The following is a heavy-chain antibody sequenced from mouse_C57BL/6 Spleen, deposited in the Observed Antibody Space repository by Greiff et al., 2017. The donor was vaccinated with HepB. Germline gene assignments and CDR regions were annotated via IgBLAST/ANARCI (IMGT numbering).Heavy chain of an antibody. CDR2: IDPETGGT. CDR1: GYTFTDYE. Sequence: QVQLQQSGAELVRPGASVTLSCKASGYTFTDYEMHWVKQTPVHGLEWIGAIDPETGGTAYNQKFKGKAILTADKSSSTAYMELRSLTSEDSAVYYCTEDLGREDYFDYWGQGTTLTVSS. D-gene: IGHD4-1*01. J-gene: IGHJ2*01. CDR3: TEDLGREDYFDY. V-gene: IGHV1-15*01.